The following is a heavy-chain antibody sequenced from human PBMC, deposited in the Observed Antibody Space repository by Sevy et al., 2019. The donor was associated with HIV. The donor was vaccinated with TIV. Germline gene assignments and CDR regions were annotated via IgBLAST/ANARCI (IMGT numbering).Heavy chain of an antibody. CDR3: ARGGGMDV. CDR2: IKEDGSEK. CDR1: GFTFSIYW. J-gene: IGHJ6*02. Sequence: GGSLRLSCAASGFTFSIYWMSWARQAPGKGLERVANIKEDGSEKNYVDSVKGRFSSSRDNAMNSMYLQMNSLRAEDSAVYYCARGGGMDVWGQGTTVTVSS. V-gene: IGHV3-7*01.